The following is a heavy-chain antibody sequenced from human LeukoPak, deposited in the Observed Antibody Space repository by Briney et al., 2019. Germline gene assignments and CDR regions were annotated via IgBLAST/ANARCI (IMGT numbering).Heavy chain of an antibody. CDR1: GGSISSYY. V-gene: IGHV4-59*01. Sequence: SETLSLTCTVSGGSISSYYWSWIRQPPGKGLEWIGYIYYSGSTNYNPSLKSRVTISVDTSKNQFSLKLSSVTAADTAVYYCARVWRYCSGGSCYQNFDYWGQGTLVTVSS. CDR3: ARVWRYCSGGSCYQNFDY. CDR2: IYYSGST. D-gene: IGHD2-15*01. J-gene: IGHJ4*02.